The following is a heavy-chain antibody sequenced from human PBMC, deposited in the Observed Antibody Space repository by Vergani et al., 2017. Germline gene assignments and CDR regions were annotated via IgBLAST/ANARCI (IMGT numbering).Heavy chain of an antibody. Sequence: EVQLVESGGGLVQPGGSLRLSCAASGFTFSSYAMSWVRQAPGKGLEWVSAISGSGGSTYYADSVKGRFTISRDNSKNTLYLQMNSLRAEDTAVYYCAKDSQNYYYDSSGYYPDAFDIWGQGTMVTVSS. V-gene: IGHV3-23*04. CDR2: ISGSGGST. D-gene: IGHD3-22*01. J-gene: IGHJ3*02. CDR1: GFTFSSYA. CDR3: AKDSQNYYYDSSGYYPDAFDI.